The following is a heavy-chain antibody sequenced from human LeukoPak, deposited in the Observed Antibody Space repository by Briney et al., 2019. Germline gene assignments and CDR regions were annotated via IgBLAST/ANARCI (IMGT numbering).Heavy chain of an antibody. D-gene: IGHD3-10*01. CDR1: GYTFIYYY. V-gene: IGHV1-2*02. Sequence: GASVKVSCKASGYTFIYYYIHWVRQAPGQGLEWMGWINPNTGGTNYAQRFQGRVTMTRDKSINTAYMELSRLQSDDTAIYYCARGPERGDYWGQGTLVTVSS. CDR3: ARGPERGDY. CDR2: INPNTGGT. J-gene: IGHJ4*02.